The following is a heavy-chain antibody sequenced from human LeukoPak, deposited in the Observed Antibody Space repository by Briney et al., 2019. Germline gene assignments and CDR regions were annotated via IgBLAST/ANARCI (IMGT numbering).Heavy chain of an antibody. Sequence: PSETLSPTCTVSGGSISSGDYYWSWIRQPPGKGLEWIGYIYYSGSTYYNPSLKSRVTISVDTSKNQFSLKLSSVTAADTAVYYCARDGGSGAFDIWGQGTMVTVSS. J-gene: IGHJ3*02. V-gene: IGHV4-30-4*01. CDR2: IYYSGST. D-gene: IGHD6-25*01. CDR3: ARDGGSGAFDI. CDR1: GGSISSGDYY.